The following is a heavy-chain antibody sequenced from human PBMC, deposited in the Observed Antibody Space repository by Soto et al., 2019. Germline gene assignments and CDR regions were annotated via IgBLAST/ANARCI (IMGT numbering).Heavy chain of an antibody. CDR3: ATMGTPATGLYFFDY. CDR2: ISYSGST. CDR1: GGSISSGNYY. Sequence: QVQLQESGPGLVKPSQTLSLTCTVSGGSISSGNYYWSWIRQPPGKGLEWIGFISYSGSTYYSTSLKSRVTISVDTSKSQFFLNLSFVTAADTAVYYCATMGTPATGLYFFDYWVQGSLGTVSS. J-gene: IGHJ4*02. D-gene: IGHD2-15*01. V-gene: IGHV4-30-4*01.